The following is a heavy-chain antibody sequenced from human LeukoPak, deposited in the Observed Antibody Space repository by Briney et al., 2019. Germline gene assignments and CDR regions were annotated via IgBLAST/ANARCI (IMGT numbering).Heavy chain of an antibody. CDR2: IYYSGST. Sequence: SETLSLTCTVSGGSISSGDYYWSWIRQPPGKGLEWIGYIYYSGSTYYNPSLKSRVTISVDTSKNQFSLKLSSVTAADTAVYYCARGRTTMIVVVISRADWFDPWGQGTLVTVSS. J-gene: IGHJ5*02. CDR1: GGSISSGDYY. CDR3: ARGRTTMIVVVISRADWFDP. V-gene: IGHV4-30-4*01. D-gene: IGHD3-22*01.